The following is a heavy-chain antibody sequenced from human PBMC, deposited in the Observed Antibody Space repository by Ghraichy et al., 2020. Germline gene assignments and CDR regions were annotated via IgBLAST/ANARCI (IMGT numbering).Heavy chain of an antibody. CDR2: INSEGSST. D-gene: IGHD6-13*01. Sequence: LSLTCAASGFTFSTYWMHWVRQAPGKGLVWVSRINSEGSSTSYADSVKGRFTISRDNAKDTLFLQMNSLRDEDTAVYYCAREGVASAGDIDYWGQGTLVTVSS. CDR3: AREGVASAGDIDY. J-gene: IGHJ4*02. V-gene: IGHV3-74*01. CDR1: GFTFSTYW.